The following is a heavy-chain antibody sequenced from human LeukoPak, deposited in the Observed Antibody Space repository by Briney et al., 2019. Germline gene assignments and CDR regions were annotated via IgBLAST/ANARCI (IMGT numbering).Heavy chain of an antibody. D-gene: IGHD3-22*01. CDR1: GGSISSYY. CDR3: ARAPYDSSGYYFLSAFDI. J-gene: IGHJ3*02. V-gene: IGHV4-59*08. CDR2: IYYSGST. Sequence: PSETLSLTCTVSGGSISSYYWSWIRQPPGKELEWIGYIYYSGSTSYNPSLKSRVTISVDTSKNQFSLKLTSVTAADTAVYYCARAPYDSSGYYFLSAFDIWGQGTMVTVSS.